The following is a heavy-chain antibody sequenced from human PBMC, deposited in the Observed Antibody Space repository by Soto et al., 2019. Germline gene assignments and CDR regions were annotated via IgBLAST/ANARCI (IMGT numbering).Heavy chain of an antibody. V-gene: IGHV1-69*01. J-gene: IGHJ3*02. CDR3: ASRERVDDFDI. D-gene: IGHD1-26*01. CDR2: IIPILGSA. Sequence: QEQLVQSGAEVKKPVSSVKVSCKASGGSFSSNAISWVRQAPGQGLEWMGGIIPILGSANYAEKFQDRLTITADGSTTTPYVELISLRSKDAAVYYRASRERVDDFDIWGQGTLVTVSS. CDR1: GGSFSSNA.